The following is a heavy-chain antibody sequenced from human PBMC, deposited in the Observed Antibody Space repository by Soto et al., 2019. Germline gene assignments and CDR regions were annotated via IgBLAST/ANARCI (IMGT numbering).Heavy chain of an antibody. Sequence: EVQLVESGGGVVRPGGSLRLSCAASGFTFDDYGMSWVRQVAGKGLEWVSGINWNGGSTGYADSVKGRFTISRDNAKNSLYVQMNSLRAEDTAVYPSSSIPADRPHHLHYNMDDWGQGTTVIVSS. J-gene: IGHJ6*03. D-gene: IGHD2-2*01. CDR1: GFTFDDYG. CDR3: SSIPADRPHHLHYNMDD. V-gene: IGHV3-20*01. CDR2: INWNGGST.